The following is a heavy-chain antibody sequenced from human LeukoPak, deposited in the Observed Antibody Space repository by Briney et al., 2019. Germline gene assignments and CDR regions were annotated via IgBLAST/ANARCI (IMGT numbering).Heavy chain of an antibody. CDR1: GYTFTSYY. D-gene: IGHD5-18*01. J-gene: IGHJ6*04. CDR2: INPSGGST. V-gene: IGHV1-46*03. CDR3: ARDLLGRGYSYGPGPGDV. Sequence: GASVKVSCKASGYTFTSYYMHWVRQAPGQGLEWMGIINPSGGSTSYAQKFQGRVTMTRDTSTSTVYMELSSLRSEDTAVYYCARDLLGRGYSYGPGPGDVWGKGTTVTVSS.